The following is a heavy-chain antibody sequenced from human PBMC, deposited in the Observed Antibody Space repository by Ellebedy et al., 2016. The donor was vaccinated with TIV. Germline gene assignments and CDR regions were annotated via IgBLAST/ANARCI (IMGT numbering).Heavy chain of an antibody. V-gene: IGHV4-61*05. D-gene: IGHD5-24*01. CDR3: ARMDGYNYLFDY. J-gene: IGHJ4*02. CDR2: SYYSGST. CDR1: GGSISSSSYY. Sequence: MPSETLSLTCTVSGGSISSSSYYWGWIRQPPGKGLEWIGYSYYSGSTTYNPSLKRRVTISVDTSKNQFSLKLSSVTAADTAVYYCARMDGYNYLFDYWGQGTLVTVSS.